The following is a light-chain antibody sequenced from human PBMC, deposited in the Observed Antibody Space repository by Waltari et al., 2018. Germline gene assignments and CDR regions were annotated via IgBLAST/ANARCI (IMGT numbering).Light chain of an antibody. Sequence: EVAMTQSPLCLPVTLGPLASISCRSSQSLVNNDGNTYLNWYQQRPGKSPRRLIYEVSNRDSGVPDRFSGSGSGTDFTLKISRVEAEDVGVYYCMQEAHRPYTFGQGTKLEIK. V-gene: IGKV2-30*01. CDR1: QSLVNNDGNTY. CDR2: EVS. J-gene: IGKJ2*01. CDR3: MQEAHRPYT.